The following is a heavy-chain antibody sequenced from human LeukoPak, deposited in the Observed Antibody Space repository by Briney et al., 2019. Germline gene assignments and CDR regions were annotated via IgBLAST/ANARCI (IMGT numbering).Heavy chain of an antibody. CDR1: GFTFSSYW. Sequence: GGSLRLSCAASGFTFSSYWMHWVRQAPGKGLVWVSRVYSDGSSTNYADSVKGRFTISRDNAKNTLYLQMNSLRAEDTAVYYCARDRSSLGLWFGELRNWGQGTLVTVSS. CDR2: VYSDGSST. D-gene: IGHD3-10*01. J-gene: IGHJ4*02. CDR3: ARDRSSLGLWFGELRN. V-gene: IGHV3-74*01.